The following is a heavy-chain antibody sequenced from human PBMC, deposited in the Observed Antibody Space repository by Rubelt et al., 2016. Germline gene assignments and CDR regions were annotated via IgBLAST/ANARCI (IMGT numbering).Heavy chain of an antibody. Sequence: QVQLVQSGAEVKKPGSSVKVSCKASGGTFSSYAISWVRQAPGQGLEWMGRIIPILGIANYAQKFQCVGTFTADKSTSTAYMGLSSLRSEDTAVYYCARHAGPPERGLGYWGQGTLVTVSS. D-gene: IGHD1-14*01. V-gene: IGHV1-69*04. J-gene: IGHJ4*02. CDR1: GGTFSSYA. CDR2: IIPILGIA. CDR3: ARHAGPPERGLGY.